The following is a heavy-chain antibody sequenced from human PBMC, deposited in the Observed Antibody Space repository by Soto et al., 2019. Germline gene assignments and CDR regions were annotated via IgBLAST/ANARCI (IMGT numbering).Heavy chain of an antibody. J-gene: IGHJ4*02. Sequence: ASVKVSCKASGYTFTSYAMHWVRQAPGQSLEWMGWINAGNGNTKYSQKFQGRVTITRDTSASTAYMELSSLRSEDTAVYYCARDLGYALPDYSGQVTLVTVSS. V-gene: IGHV1-3*01. CDR3: ARDLGYALPDY. CDR2: INAGNGNT. CDR1: GYTFTSYA. D-gene: IGHD2-15*01.